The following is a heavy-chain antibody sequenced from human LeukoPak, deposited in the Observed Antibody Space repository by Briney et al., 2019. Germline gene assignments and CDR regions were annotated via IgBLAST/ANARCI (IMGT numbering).Heavy chain of an antibody. CDR2: IYTSGST. Sequence: SETLSLTCTVSGGSISSGSYYWSWIRQPAGKGLEWIGRIYTSGSTNYNPSLKSRVTISVDTSKNQFSLKLSSVTAADTAVYYCARKRAKYSSSRFDAFDIWGQGTMVTVSS. V-gene: IGHV4-61*02. J-gene: IGHJ3*02. CDR3: ARKRAKYSSSRFDAFDI. CDR1: GGSISSGSYY. D-gene: IGHD6-6*01.